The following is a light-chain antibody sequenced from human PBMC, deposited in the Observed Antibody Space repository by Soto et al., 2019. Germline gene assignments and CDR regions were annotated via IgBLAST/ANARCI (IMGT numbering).Light chain of an antibody. V-gene: IGKV3-20*01. J-gene: IGKJ1*01. Sequence: EIVLTQSSGTLSMSPGERATLSCRASHTISSSYLAWYQQKPGQAPRLLMYGISRRATGIPDRFSGSGSGTDFTLSITRLEPEDFAVYYCQQYVTSSPRTFGQVT. CDR1: HTISSSY. CDR3: QQYVTSSPRT. CDR2: GIS.